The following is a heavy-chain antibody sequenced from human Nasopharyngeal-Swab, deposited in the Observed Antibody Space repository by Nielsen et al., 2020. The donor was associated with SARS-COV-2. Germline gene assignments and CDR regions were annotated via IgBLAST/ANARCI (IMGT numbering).Heavy chain of an antibody. J-gene: IGHJ6*02. CDR1: GYTFTSYD. Sequence: ASVKVSCKASGYTFTSYDINWVRQATGQGLEWMGWMNPNSGNTGYAQKFQGRVTMTTDTSTSTAYMELRSLRSDDTAVYYCARDRRQWLVRGYYYYGMDVWGQGTTVTVSS. V-gene: IGHV1-8*01. CDR3: ARDRRQWLVRGYYYYGMDV. D-gene: IGHD6-19*01. CDR2: MNPNSGNT.